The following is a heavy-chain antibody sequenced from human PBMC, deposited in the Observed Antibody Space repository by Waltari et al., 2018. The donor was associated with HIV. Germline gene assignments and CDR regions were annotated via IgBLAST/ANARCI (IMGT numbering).Heavy chain of an antibody. CDR1: GFTLNNNV. CDR3: AKDNAPGSIDY. CDR2: ITGNSGSV. J-gene: IGHJ4*02. V-gene: IGHV3-9*01. D-gene: IGHD1-1*01. Sequence: EVQLVESGGGLIQPGRSLRISCSASGFTLNNNVMHWVRQIPGKGLEGVSGITGNSGSVDYADSVKGRFTVARDNAKNSLYLQMDSLKTEDTALYYCAKDNAPGSIDYWGQGTLVTVSS.